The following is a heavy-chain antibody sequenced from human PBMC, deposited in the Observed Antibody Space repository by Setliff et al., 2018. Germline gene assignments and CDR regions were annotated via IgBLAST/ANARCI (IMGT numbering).Heavy chain of an antibody. CDR2: IKGDGSEK. Sequence: GESLKISCSVSGFTFGIYWMSWVRQAPGKGLEWVANIKGDGSEKYYVDSVKGRFAVSRDNAKNSLFLQMDGLTVEDTAVYYCGRAGKPYAIDIWGQGTMVTVSS. V-gene: IGHV3-7*04. CDR3: GRAGKPYAIDI. CDR1: GFTFGIYW. J-gene: IGHJ3*02.